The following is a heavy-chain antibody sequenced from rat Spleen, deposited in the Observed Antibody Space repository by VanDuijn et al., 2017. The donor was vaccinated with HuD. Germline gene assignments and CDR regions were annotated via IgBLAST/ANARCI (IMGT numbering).Heavy chain of an antibody. CDR3: AKPVNWGD. V-gene: IGHV5-25*01. CDR1: GFTFSSFA. Sequence: EVQLVESGGGLVQPGRSLKLSCAASGFTFSSFAMAWVRQAPKKGLEWVATITSGGSNTYYPDSVKGRFTISRDNTKSTLYLQMDSLRSEDTATYYCAKPVNWGDWGQGVMVTVSS. CDR2: ITSGGSNT. D-gene: IGHD5-1*01. J-gene: IGHJ2*01.